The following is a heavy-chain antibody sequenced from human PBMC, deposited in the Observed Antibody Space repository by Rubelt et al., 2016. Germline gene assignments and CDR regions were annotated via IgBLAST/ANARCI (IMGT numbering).Heavy chain of an antibody. V-gene: IGHV4-34*01. CDR2: INHSGRT. J-gene: IGHJ6*02. CDR1: GGSFSGYY. Sequence: QVQPQQWGAGLLKPSETLSLTCAVYGGSFSGYYWSWIRQPPGKGLEWIGEINHSGRTNYNPSLKSRVTISVDTSKNQFSRKLSSVTAADTAVYYCARGRRGSSSWLGRDYYGMDVWGQGTTVTVSS. D-gene: IGHD6-13*01. CDR3: ARGRRGSSSWLGRDYYGMDV.